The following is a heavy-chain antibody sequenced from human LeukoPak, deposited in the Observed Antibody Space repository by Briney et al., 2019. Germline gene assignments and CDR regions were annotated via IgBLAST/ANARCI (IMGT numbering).Heavy chain of an antibody. CDR2: VSTSGNT. V-gene: IGHV4-4*07. CDR3: ARAALAFMSYYFDY. Sequence: PSETLSLTCGVSGYAISSGYYWSWIRQPAGKGLEWIGRVSTSGNTNYNPSLKSRVTMSVDTSKNQFSLKLSSVTAADTAVYYCARAALAFMSYYFDYWGQGTLVTVSS. J-gene: IGHJ4*02. D-gene: IGHD3-10*01. CDR1: GYAISSGYY.